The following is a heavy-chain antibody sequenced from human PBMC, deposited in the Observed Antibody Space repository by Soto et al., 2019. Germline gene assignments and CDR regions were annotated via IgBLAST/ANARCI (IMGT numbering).Heavy chain of an antibody. CDR2: IKSKYYGGTT. CDR1: GFTFGDYA. J-gene: IGHJ6*02. Sequence: PGGSLRLSCTASGFTFGDYAMSWIRQAPGKGLEWVGLIKSKYYGGTTEYAASVKGRFTISRDDSKSVAYVQMNSLKTEDTAVYYCTIAVAPGYYYYGMDVWGQGTTVTVSS. CDR3: TIAVAPGYYYYGMDV. D-gene: IGHD6-19*01. V-gene: IGHV3-49*03.